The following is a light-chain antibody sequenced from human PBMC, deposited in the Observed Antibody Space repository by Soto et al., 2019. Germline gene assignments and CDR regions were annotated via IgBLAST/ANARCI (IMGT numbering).Light chain of an antibody. CDR3: QQSYTMPLA. CDR1: QSISKY. CDR2: ATS. Sequence: DIQMTQSPSSLSASVGDRITITCRASQSISKYLNWYQHKPGKAPNLLIYATSNLQSGVPSRFSGSGSGTDFTLTISSLQPEDFATYYCQQSYTMPLAFGGGAKVEIK. J-gene: IGKJ4*01. V-gene: IGKV1-39*01.